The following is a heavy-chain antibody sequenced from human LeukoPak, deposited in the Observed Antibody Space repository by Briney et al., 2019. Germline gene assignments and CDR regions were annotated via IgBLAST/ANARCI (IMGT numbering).Heavy chain of an antibody. D-gene: IGHD3-22*01. CDR3: ARGFSYYDSGGYYYRPDRRGHGFDY. CDR2: INHSGST. V-gene: IGHV4-34*01. CDR1: GGSFSGYY. Sequence: SETLSLTCAVYGGSFSGYYWSWIRQPPGKGLEWIGEINHSGSTNYNPSLKSRVTISVDTSKNQFSLKLSSVTAADTAVYYCARGFSYYDSGGYYYRPDRRGHGFDYWGQGTLVTVSS. J-gene: IGHJ4*02.